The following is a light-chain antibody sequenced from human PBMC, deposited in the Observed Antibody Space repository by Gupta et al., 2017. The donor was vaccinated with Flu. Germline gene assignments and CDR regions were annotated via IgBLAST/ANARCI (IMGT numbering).Light chain of an antibody. CDR2: DDS. Sequence: SALTQPASVSGWPGRPITISCSGHTSDVGGSDYVPWYQQHPGKAPKLIIYDDSNRPSGVSSRCSGSKSDNTASLTISGLQSEDETDYYCSSYTTSRAFWVFGTGTKVTVL. CDR1: TSDVGGSDY. J-gene: IGLJ1*01. CDR3: SSYTTSRAFWV. V-gene: IGLV2-14*01.